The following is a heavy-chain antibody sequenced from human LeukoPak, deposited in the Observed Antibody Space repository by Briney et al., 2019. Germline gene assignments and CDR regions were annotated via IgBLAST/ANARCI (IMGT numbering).Heavy chain of an antibody. CDR3: ASYGDYFDY. CDR2: IYYSGST. Sequence: SETLSLTCTVSGGSISSGDYYWSWIRQPPGKGLECIGYIYYSGSTYYNPSLKSRVSISVDTSKNQFSLKLSSVTAADTAVYYCASYGDYFDYWGQGTLVTVSS. D-gene: IGHD4-17*01. CDR1: GGSISSGDYY. V-gene: IGHV4-30-4*01. J-gene: IGHJ4*02.